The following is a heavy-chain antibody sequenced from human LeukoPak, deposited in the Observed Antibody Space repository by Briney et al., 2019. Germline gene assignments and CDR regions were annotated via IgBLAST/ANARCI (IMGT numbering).Heavy chain of an antibody. J-gene: IGHJ4*02. D-gene: IGHD2/OR15-2a*01. Sequence: SETLSLTCSVSGGSISSSSYYWGWFRQPPGKGLEWIGNIYYSGTTSYNPSLKSRVTISIDTSKNQFSLKLSSVTAADTAVYYCARDKPGTLHDLFDYWGQGTLVTVSS. CDR2: IYYSGTT. CDR1: GGSISSSSYY. CDR3: ARDKPGTLHDLFDY. V-gene: IGHV4-39*07.